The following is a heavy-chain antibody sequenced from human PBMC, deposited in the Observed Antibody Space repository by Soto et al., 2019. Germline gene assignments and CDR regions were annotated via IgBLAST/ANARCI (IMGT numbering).Heavy chain of an antibody. CDR2: IVPIFGTA. J-gene: IGHJ5*02. Sequence: GASVKVSCKASGGTFSSYAISWVRQAPGQGLEWMGGIVPIFGTANYAQKFQGRVTITADESTSTAYMELSSLRSEDTAVYYCARGTITIFGVVTPPGSNWFDPWGQGTLVTVSS. CDR3: ARGTITIFGVVTPPGSNWFDP. CDR1: GGTFSSYA. D-gene: IGHD3-3*01. V-gene: IGHV1-69*13.